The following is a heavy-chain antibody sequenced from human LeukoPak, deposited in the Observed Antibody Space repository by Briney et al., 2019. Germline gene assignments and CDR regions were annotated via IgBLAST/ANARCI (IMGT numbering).Heavy chain of an antibody. CDR2: IYPRDSET. V-gene: IGHV5-51*01. Sequence: GESLKISCEGSGYSFTNYWIGWVRQMPGKGLEWMGIIYPRDSETTYSPSFQGQVTISADKSISTAYLQWSSLKASDTAMYYCARLLGGGPKTTPFDYWGQGTPVTVSS. J-gene: IGHJ4*02. CDR1: GYSFTNYW. CDR3: ARLLGGGPKTTPFDY. D-gene: IGHD2-15*01.